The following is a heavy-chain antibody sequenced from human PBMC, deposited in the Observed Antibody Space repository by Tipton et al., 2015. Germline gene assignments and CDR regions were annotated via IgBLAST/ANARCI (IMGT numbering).Heavy chain of an antibody. V-gene: IGHV3-43*01. D-gene: IGHD3-22*01. Sequence: SLRLSCAASGFTFDDYTMHWVRQPPGKGLEWVSLISWDGGTTYHADSLKGRFTISRDNSKNSLYLQMNSLRAEDTAVYYCAKGDLTMVLVLTPAAWGQGTLVTVSS. J-gene: IGHJ5*02. CDR1: GFTFDDYT. CDR3: AKGDLTMVLVLTPAA. CDR2: ISWDGGTT.